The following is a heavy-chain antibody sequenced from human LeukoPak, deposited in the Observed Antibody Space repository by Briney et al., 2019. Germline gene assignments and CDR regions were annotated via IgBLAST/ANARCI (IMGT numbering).Heavy chain of an antibody. D-gene: IGHD6-19*01. CDR2: IAHSGTT. J-gene: IGHJ4*02. CDR1: GGSISRYS. V-gene: IGHV4-59*08. Sequence: SETLSLTCIVSGGSISRYSWNWLRQSPGKGLEWVGYIAHSGTTSYKSSLKSRVTISVDTSKNQLSLRLTSVTAADTAVYYCARWDDSAWAFGNWGPGILVTVSS. CDR3: ARWDDSAWAFGN.